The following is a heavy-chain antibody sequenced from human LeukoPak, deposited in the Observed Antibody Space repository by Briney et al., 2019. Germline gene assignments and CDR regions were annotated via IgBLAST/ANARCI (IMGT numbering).Heavy chain of an antibody. CDR2: ISGSGGST. V-gene: IGHV3-23*01. Sequence: PGGSLRLSCAASGFTFSSYAMSWVRQAPGKGLEWVSAISGSGGSTYYADSVKGRFTISRDNSKNTLYLQMNGLGAEDTAVYYCAKRYSSSSGYYFDYWGQGTLVTVSS. J-gene: IGHJ4*02. CDR3: AKRYSSSSGYYFDY. D-gene: IGHD6-6*01. CDR1: GFTFSSYA.